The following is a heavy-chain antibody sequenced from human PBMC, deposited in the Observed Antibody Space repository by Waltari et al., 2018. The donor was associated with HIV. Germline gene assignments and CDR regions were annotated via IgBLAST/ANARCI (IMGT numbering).Heavy chain of an antibody. CDR2: IDHSGGT. Sequence: QQWGTGLLMPSETLSLPCAVHDAGSFSASYWIWIPQSPGSGLEWIGEIDHSGGTNYNPSLKSRVTISVDTSKNQFSLKLTSVTAADTGLYYCARGPHTSIFGVVKYFQPWGQGTLVTVSS. D-gene: IGHD3-3*01. CDR3: ARGPHTSIFGVVKYFQP. J-gene: IGHJ1*01. V-gene: IGHV4-34*02. CDR1: DAGSFSASY.